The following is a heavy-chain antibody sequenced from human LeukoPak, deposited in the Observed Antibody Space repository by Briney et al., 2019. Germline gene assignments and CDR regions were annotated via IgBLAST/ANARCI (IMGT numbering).Heavy chain of an antibody. Sequence: SGTLSLTCAVSGGSISSSNWWSWVRQPPGKGLEWIGYVDHTGSTNFNPSLNGRVSISRDTTKNLFSLRLRSVTAADTAVYFCARGRVSSSTWYSTYYYYFYMDVWGKGTTVTVSS. J-gene: IGHJ6*03. CDR1: GGSISSSNW. V-gene: IGHV4-4*02. D-gene: IGHD1-1*01. CDR2: VDHTGST. CDR3: ARGRVSSSTWYSTYYYYFYMDV.